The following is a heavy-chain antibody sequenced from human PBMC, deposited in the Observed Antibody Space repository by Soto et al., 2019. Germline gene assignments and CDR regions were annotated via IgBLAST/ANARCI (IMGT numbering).Heavy chain of an antibody. Sequence: QVQLVQSGAEVKKPGSSVRVSCKASGGSFSYYAISWVRQAPGQGLEWMGGIIPFSAAANYAQKFQGRVTTPADESTRMVYMELSSLRPEDTAVYYCARSGEAYYDVLTGSYKGSWFDPWGQGTLVTVSS. CDR3: ARSGEAYYDVLTGSYKGSWFDP. CDR1: GGSFSYYA. D-gene: IGHD3-9*01. V-gene: IGHV1-69*01. CDR2: IIPFSAAA. J-gene: IGHJ5*02.